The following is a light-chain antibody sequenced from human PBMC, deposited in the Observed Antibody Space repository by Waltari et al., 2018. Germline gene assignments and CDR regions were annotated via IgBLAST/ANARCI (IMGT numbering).Light chain of an antibody. V-gene: IGLV2-11*01. Sequence: QSALTQPRSVSGSPGQSVTISCTGTSSNVWGYNYVFCYQHRPGKAPKLMIYNVNNRPSGVPDRFSGSKSANTASLTISGLQAEDEADYYCCSYAGGNTYVFGTGTKVTVL. J-gene: IGLJ1*01. CDR3: CSYAGGNTYV. CDR2: NVN. CDR1: SSNVWGYNY.